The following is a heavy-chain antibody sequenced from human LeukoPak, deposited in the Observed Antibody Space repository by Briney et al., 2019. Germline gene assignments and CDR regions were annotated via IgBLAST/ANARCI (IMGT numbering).Heavy chain of an antibody. V-gene: IGHV4-39*01. D-gene: IGHD2-15*01. J-gene: IGHJ4*02. CDR3: ARNPAFLDY. CDR1: GGSISSSSYY. CDR2: IYYSGST. Sequence: PSETLSLTCTVSGGSISSSSYYWGWIRQPPGKGLEWIGSIYYSGSTYYNPSLKSRVTISVDTSKNQFSLKLSSATAADTAVYYCARNPAFLDYWGQGTLVTVSS.